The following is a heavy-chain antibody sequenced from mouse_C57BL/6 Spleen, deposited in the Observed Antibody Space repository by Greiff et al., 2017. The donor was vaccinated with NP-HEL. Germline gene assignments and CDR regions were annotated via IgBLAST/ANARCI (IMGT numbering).Heavy chain of an antibody. Sequence: QVQLQQPGAELVMPGASVKLSCKASGYTFTSYWMHWVKQRPGQGLEWIGEIDPSDSYTNYNQKFKGKSTLTVDKSSSTAYMQLSSLTSEDSAVYYCARSPTGYAMDYWGQRTSVTVSS. V-gene: IGHV1-69*01. J-gene: IGHJ4*01. CDR1: GYTFTSYW. CDR2: IDPSDSYT. CDR3: ARSPTGYAMDY.